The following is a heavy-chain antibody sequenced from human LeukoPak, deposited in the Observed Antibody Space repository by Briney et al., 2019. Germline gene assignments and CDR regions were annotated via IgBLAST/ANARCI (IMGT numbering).Heavy chain of an antibody. CDR1: GYTFTRYY. D-gene: IGHD6-13*01. CDR3: ARALAAAAGRRAGMMGD. CDR2: INPSGGST. J-gene: IGHJ4*02. V-gene: IGHV1-46*01. Sequence: SVKFSCKASGYTFTRYYIHWVRQAPGQGLEWLGIINPSGGSTSNTQKFQGRVTMTTDMSTSTVYMELSSLRSEDTAVYYCARALAAAAGRRAGMMGDWGQGTLVTVSS.